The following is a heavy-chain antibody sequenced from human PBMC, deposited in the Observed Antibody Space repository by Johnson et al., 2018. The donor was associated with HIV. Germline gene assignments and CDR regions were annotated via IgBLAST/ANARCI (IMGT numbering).Heavy chain of an antibody. CDR2: ISYDGSNK. Sequence: VQLVESGGGVVQPGRSLRLSCAASGFTFSSYAMHWVRQAPGKGLEWVAVISYDGSNKYYADSVKGRFTISRDNSKNTLYLQINSLRAEDTAVYYCARGWLVTGDGSDAFDIWGQGTMVTVSS. J-gene: IGHJ3*02. CDR1: GFTFSSYA. D-gene: IGHD3-10*01. V-gene: IGHV3-30-3*01. CDR3: ARGWLVTGDGSDAFDI.